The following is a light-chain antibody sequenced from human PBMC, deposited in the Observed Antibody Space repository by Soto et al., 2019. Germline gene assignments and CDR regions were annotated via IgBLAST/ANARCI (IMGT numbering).Light chain of an antibody. Sequence: DIVLNPSPDSLAVSLGERATINCKSSRSLLHRSKNENYLAWYQHKAGQPPKLLIFWASTRACGVSDRFNGSGSGADFTLTRSNLQEEDGAVYYCQQYLDTRVTFGQGTRLEIK. V-gene: IGKV4-1*01. CDR2: WAS. J-gene: IGKJ5*01. CDR3: QQYLDTRVT. CDR1: RSLLHRSKNENY.